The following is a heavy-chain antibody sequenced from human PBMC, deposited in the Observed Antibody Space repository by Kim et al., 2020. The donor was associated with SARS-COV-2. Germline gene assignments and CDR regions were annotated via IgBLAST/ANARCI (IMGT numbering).Heavy chain of an antibody. CDR3: AKLTYYYYMDV. Sequence: KYDAESGKVRFTISRDNSKNPLYLQMNSLRAEDTAVYYCAKLTYYYYMDVWGKGTTVTVSS. V-gene: IGHV3-23*01. J-gene: IGHJ6*03. CDR2: K.